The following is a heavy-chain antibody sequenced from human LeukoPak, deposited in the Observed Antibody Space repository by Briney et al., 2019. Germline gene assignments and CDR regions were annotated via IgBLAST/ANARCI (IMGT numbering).Heavy chain of an antibody. V-gene: IGHV3-30*02. CDR3: AKDRCSNGIGCYFYYMDV. D-gene: IGHD2-8*01. CDR1: RFTISTYG. Sequence: PGGSLRFSCAACRFTISTYGRHWVRQAPGKGVEGGAYIQYDGSNQQYADSLKGRFSISRDSSKNILYFQMNSLRAEDTAVYYCAKDRCSNGIGCYFYYMDVWGKGTTVTISS. CDR2: IQYDGSNQ. J-gene: IGHJ6*03.